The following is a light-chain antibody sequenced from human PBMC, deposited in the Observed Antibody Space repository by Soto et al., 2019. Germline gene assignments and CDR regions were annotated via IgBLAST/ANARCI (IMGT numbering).Light chain of an antibody. CDR3: QQRSTWPPIT. Sequence: IVLTQSPATLSLSPGERDPLSCRASQSVSSYLAWYQQKPGQAPRLLIYDASNRATGIPARFSGSGSGTDFTLTISSLEPEDFAVYYCQQRSTWPPITFGQGTRLEIK. CDR1: QSVSSY. J-gene: IGKJ5*01. V-gene: IGKV3-11*01. CDR2: DAS.